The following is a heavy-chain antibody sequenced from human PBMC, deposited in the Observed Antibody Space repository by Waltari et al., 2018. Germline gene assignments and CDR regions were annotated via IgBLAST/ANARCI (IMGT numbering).Heavy chain of an antibody. V-gene: IGHV3-9*01. J-gene: IGHJ6*04. CDR2: ISWNSGSI. CDR3: AKDERRTAMVMYV. CDR1: GFTFDAYA. D-gene: IGHD5-18*01. Sequence: EVQLVESGGGLVQPGRSLRLSCAASGFTFDAYAMPWVRQAPGKGLEWVSGISWNSGSIGYADSVKGRFTISRDNAKNSLYLQMNSLRAEDTALYYCAKDERRTAMVMYVWGKGTTVTVSS.